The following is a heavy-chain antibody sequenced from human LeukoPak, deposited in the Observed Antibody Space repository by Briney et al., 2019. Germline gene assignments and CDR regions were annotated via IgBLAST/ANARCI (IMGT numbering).Heavy chain of an antibody. CDR2: ILPIFNST. J-gene: IGHJ4*02. CDR1: GGTFSRYG. D-gene: IGHD4-17*01. V-gene: IGHV1-69*13. CDR3: ARVKGASDNNGDDY. Sequence: SVKVSRKASGGTFSRYGISWVRQAPGQGLEWMGTILPIFNSTNYAQKFQDRVTVTADESTGTVYMEVNSLRSDDTAVYYCARVKGASDNNGDDYWGQGTLVTVSS.